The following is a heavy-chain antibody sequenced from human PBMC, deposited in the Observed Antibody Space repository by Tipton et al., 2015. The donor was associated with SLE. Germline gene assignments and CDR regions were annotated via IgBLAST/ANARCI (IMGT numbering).Heavy chain of an antibody. V-gene: IGHV4-34*01. D-gene: IGHD5-18*01. J-gene: IGHJ4*02. CDR2: INHSGST. Sequence: TLSLTCAVYGGSFSGYYWSWIRQPPGKGLEWIGEINHSGSTNYNPSLKSRVTISVDTSKNQFSLKLSSVTAADTAVYYCARIGIQHAQDYWGRGTLVTVSS. CDR1: GGSFSGYY. CDR3: ARIGIQHAQDY.